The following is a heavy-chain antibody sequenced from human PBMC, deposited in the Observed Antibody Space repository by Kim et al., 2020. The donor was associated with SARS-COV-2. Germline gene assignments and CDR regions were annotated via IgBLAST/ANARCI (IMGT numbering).Heavy chain of an antibody. CDR3: ARTPSYYYGSGSYYKEFWFDP. CDR1: GYTFTSYG. J-gene: IGHJ5*02. CDR2: ISAYNGNT. Sequence: ASVKVSCKASGYTFTSYGISWVRQAPGQGLEWMGWISAYNGNTNYAQKLQGRVTMTTDTSTSTAYMELRSLRSDDTAVYYCARTPSYYYGSGSYYKEFWFDPWGQGTLVTVSS. D-gene: IGHD3-10*01. V-gene: IGHV1-18*01.